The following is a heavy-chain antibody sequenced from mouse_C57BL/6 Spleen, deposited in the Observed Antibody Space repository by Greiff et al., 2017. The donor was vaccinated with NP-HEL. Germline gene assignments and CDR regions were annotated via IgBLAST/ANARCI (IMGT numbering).Heavy chain of an antibody. CDR3: SRGGWLLRAMDY. CDR1: GYSFTGYY. V-gene: IGHV1-42*01. CDR2: INPSTGGT. Sequence: EVQLQQSGPELVKPGASVKISCKASGYSFTGYYMNWVKQSPEKSLEWIGEINPSTGGTTYNQKFKAKATLTVDKSSSTAYMQLKSLTSEDSAVYYCSRGGWLLRAMDYWGQGTSVTVSS. J-gene: IGHJ4*01. D-gene: IGHD2-3*01.